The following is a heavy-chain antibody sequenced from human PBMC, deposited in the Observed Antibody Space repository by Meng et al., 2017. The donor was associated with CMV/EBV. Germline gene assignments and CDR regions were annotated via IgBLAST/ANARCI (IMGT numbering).Heavy chain of an antibody. Sequence: SVKVSCKAPGGTFSSYAISWVRQAPGQGLEWMGGIIPILGIANYAQKFQGRVTITADKSTSTAYMELSSLRSEDTAVYYCARLRGGKAAAGNWDYYYYYGMDVWGQGTTVTVSS. CDR3: ARLRGGKAAAGNWDYYYYYGMDV. CDR2: IIPILGIA. CDR1: GGTFSSYA. J-gene: IGHJ6*02. D-gene: IGHD6-13*01. V-gene: IGHV1-69*10.